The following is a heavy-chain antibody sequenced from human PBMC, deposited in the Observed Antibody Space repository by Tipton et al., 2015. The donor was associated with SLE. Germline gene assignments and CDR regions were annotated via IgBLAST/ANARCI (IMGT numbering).Heavy chain of an antibody. CDR3: ARGMLTWRGAIVGVDV. Sequence: TLSLTCTVFGGSFSGNYWIWIRQSPEKGLEWIGEVNHSGSTNYNPSLKSRLTISLDRSNNQFSLHLTSVTPADTAVYYCARGMLTWRGAIVGVDVWGQGTTVNVSS. CDR2: VNHSGST. J-gene: IGHJ6*02. V-gene: IGHV4-34*01. D-gene: IGHD2-8*01. CDR1: GGSFSGNY.